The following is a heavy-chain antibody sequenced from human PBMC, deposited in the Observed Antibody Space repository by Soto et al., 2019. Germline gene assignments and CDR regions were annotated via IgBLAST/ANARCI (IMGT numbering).Heavy chain of an antibody. CDR3: ARDREGDPRYFDY. D-gene: IGHD3-10*01. J-gene: IGHJ4*02. Sequence: GGSLRLSCAASGFTFSSYSMNWVRQAPGKGLEWVSSISSSSSYIYYADSVKGRFTISRDNAKNSLYLQTNSLRAEDTAVYYCARDREGDPRYFDYSGQGTLVTVSS. V-gene: IGHV3-21*01. CDR1: GFTFSSYS. CDR2: ISSSSSYI.